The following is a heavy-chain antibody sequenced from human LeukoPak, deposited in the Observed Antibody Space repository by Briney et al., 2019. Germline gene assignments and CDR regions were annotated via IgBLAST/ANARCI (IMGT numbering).Heavy chain of an antibody. V-gene: IGHV3-30-3*01. J-gene: IGHJ4*02. CDR1: GLTFSSYP. CDR2: ISYDGSEK. D-gene: IGHD4-23*01. CDR3: ARGRPHGNDY. Sequence: GRSLRLSCAASGLTFSSYPMHWVRQAPGKGLEWVAVISYDGSEKHYADPVKGRFSISRDNAKNTLYLQMNSLRVEDTAVYYCARGRPHGNDYWGQGTLVTVSS.